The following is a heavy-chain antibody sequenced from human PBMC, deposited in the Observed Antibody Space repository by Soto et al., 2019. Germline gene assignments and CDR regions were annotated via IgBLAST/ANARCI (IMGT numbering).Heavy chain of an antibody. J-gene: IGHJ3*02. Sequence: QVQLQESGPGLVKPSGTLSLTCAVSGGSISSSNWWSWVRQPPGKGLEWIGEIYHSGSTNYNPSLKSAVTISVDKSKNQFSLKLSFVTGADTAVYYCAGRWDIVVVVAARPGAFDIWGQGTMVTVSS. V-gene: IGHV4-4*02. D-gene: IGHD2-15*01. CDR2: IYHSGST. CDR1: GGSISSSNW. CDR3: AGRWDIVVVVAARPGAFDI.